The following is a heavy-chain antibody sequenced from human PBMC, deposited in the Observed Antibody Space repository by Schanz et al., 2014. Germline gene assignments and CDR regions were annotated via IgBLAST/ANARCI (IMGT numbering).Heavy chain of an antibody. CDR3: AREKRRTEVVLDH. Sequence: DVQLVESGGGLAQPGGSLRLSCVASGFMFTKYAMNWVRQAPGKGLEWVSGISGTGTKTYYADSVKGRFTISRDNAKNSLYLQMNSLRAEDTAVYYCAREKRRTEVVLDHWGQGTLVTVS. CDR2: ISGTGTKT. CDR1: GFMFTKYA. J-gene: IGHJ4*02. V-gene: IGHV3-23*04.